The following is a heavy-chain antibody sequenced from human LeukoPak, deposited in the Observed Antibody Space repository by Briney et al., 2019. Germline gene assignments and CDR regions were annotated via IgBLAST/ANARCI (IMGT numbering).Heavy chain of an antibody. J-gene: IGHJ6*04. V-gene: IGHV4-34*01. CDR1: GGSFSGYY. CDR2: INHSGST. Sequence: SETLSLTCAVYGGSFSGYYGSWIRQPPGTGLEWIGEINHSGSTNYNPSLKSRVTISVDTSKNQFSLKLSSVTAADTAVYYCAREEDCSSTSCYVVWGKGTTVTVSS. CDR3: AREEDCSSTSCYVV. D-gene: IGHD2-2*01.